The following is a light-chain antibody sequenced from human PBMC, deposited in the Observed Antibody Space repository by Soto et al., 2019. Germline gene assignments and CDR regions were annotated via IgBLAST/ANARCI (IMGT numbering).Light chain of an antibody. CDR3: SSYAGSNNVV. Sequence: QSALTQPPSASGSPGQSVTISCTGTSSDVGGYNYVSWYQQHPGKAPKLMIYVVSKRPSGVPDRFSGSKSGNTASLTVSGLQAEDEAYYYCSSYAGSNNVVFGGGTKLTVL. CDR1: SSDVGGYNY. V-gene: IGLV2-8*01. CDR2: VVS. J-gene: IGLJ2*01.